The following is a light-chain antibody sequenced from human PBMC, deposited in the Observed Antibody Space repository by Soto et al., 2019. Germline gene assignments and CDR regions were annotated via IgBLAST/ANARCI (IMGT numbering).Light chain of an antibody. CDR1: QRVSTSS. CDR2: GAS. Sequence: EIVLTQSPGTLSLSPGERATFSCRASQRVSTSSLAWYQQNPGQAPKLLIYGASNRATGIPDRFSGSGSGTDFTLTIRRLEPEDFAVFYCQQYGSSPPTFGQGTKLEIK. V-gene: IGKV3-20*01. CDR3: QQYGSSPPT. J-gene: IGKJ2*01.